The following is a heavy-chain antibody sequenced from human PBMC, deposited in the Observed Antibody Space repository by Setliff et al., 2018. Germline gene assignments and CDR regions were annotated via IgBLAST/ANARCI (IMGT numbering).Heavy chain of an antibody. Sequence: GGSLRLSCAASGFTFNNFAMHWVRQAPGKGLEWVAVIWYDGSNKYYADSVKGRFTISRDNSKNSLYLQMNSLRAEDTAVYYCARDHVYGSQYYYYYGMDVWGQGTTVTVSS. CDR2: IWYDGSNK. D-gene: IGHD3-10*01. V-gene: IGHV3-33*01. CDR1: GFTFNNFA. CDR3: ARDHVYGSQYYYYYGMDV. J-gene: IGHJ6*02.